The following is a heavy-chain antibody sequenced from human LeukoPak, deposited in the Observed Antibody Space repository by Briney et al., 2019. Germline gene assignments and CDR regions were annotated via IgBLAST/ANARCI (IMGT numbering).Heavy chain of an antibody. Sequence: AGSLRLSCAASGFTFSSYAMHWVRQAPGKGLEWVAVISYDGSNKYYADSVKGRFTISRDTSKHTLYLQMGSLRAEHMAVYCGARSHDYGDYYNCFDAWGQGTLVTVAS. D-gene: IGHD4-17*01. J-gene: IGHJ5*02. CDR1: GFTFSSYA. CDR2: ISYDGSNK. CDR3: ARSHDYGDYYNCFDA. V-gene: IGHV3-30*14.